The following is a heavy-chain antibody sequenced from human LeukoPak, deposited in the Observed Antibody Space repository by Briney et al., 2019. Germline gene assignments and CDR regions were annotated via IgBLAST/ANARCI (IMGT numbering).Heavy chain of an antibody. J-gene: IGHJ4*02. CDR1: GGTFSSYA. Sequence: GSSVTVSCKASGGTFSSYAISWVRQAPGQGLEWMGGIIPIFGTANYAQKFQGRVTITTDESTSTAYMELNSLRSEDTAVYYCASFGGYHPSEHYWGQGTLVTVSS. D-gene: IGHD3-22*01. CDR3: ASFGGYHPSEHY. V-gene: IGHV1-69*05. CDR2: IIPIFGTA.